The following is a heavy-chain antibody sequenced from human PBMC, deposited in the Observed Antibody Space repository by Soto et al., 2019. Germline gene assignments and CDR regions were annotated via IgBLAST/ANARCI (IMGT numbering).Heavy chain of an antibody. Sequence: SETLSLTCAVSSGSISSSNWWSWVRQPPGKGLEWIGEIYHSGSTNYNPSLKSRVTISVDKSKNQFSLKLSSVTAADTAVYYCARRHIVVVPAAMAGPYDYGDTREGDAFDIWGQGTMVTVSS. CDR3: ARRHIVVVPAAMAGPYDYGDTREGDAFDI. D-gene: IGHD2-2*01. CDR2: IYHSGST. J-gene: IGHJ3*02. CDR1: SGSISSSNW. V-gene: IGHV4-4*02.